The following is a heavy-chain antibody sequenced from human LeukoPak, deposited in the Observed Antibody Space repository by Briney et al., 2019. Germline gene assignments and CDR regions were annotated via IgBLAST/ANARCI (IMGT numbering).Heavy chain of an antibody. Sequence: SETLSLTCTVSGGSISGYYWSWLRQPPGKGLEWIGYIYFSGSTHYNPSLKSRFTISVDTSKNQFSLKLTSVTAADTAVYYCARETYYYGSGSSYNWFDPWGQGTLVTISS. CDR1: GGSISGYY. V-gene: IGHV4-59*01. D-gene: IGHD3-10*01. J-gene: IGHJ5*02. CDR3: ARETYYYGSGSSYNWFDP. CDR2: IYFSGST.